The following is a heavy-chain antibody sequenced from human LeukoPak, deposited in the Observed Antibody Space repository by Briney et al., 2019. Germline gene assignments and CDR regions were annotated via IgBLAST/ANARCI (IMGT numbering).Heavy chain of an antibody. D-gene: IGHD5-18*01. J-gene: IGHJ6*03. V-gene: IGHV4-59*01. CDR3: ARGSPHNSYGRYYYYYYMDV. CDR2: IYYSGST. Sequence: SETLSLTCTVSGGSISSYYWSWIRQPPGKGLEWIGYIYYSGSTNYNPSLKSRVTISVDTSKNQFSLKLSSVTAADTAVYYCARGSPHNSYGRYYYYYYMDVWGKGTTVTVSS. CDR1: GGSISSYY.